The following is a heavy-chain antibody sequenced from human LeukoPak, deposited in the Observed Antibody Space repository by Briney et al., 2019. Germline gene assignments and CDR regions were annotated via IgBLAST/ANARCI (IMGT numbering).Heavy chain of an antibody. V-gene: IGHV3-53*01. Sequence: GGSLRLSCAASGFTVSTNYMGWVRQAPGRGLEWVSVIYTGGGTYYADSVKGRFSISRDTSKNILYLQMNSLRVEDTAVYYCATGGEKWLVYFDFWCQGTLVTVSS. CDR1: GFTVSTNY. J-gene: IGHJ4*02. CDR2: IYTGGGT. D-gene: IGHD6-19*01. CDR3: ATGGEKWLVYFDF.